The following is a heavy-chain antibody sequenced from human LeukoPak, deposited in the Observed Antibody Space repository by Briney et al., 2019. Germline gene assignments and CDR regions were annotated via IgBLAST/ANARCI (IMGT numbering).Heavy chain of an antibody. CDR1: GFTFSSYS. Sequence: GGSLRLSCAASGFTFSSYSMNWVRQAPGKGLQWVSDISGSGGSTYYADSVKGRFTISRDNSKNTLYLQMNSLRAEDTAVYYCAKDQGYDFWQWFDPWGQGTLVTVSS. D-gene: IGHD3-3*01. CDR3: AKDQGYDFWQWFDP. V-gene: IGHV3-23*01. CDR2: ISGSGGST. J-gene: IGHJ5*02.